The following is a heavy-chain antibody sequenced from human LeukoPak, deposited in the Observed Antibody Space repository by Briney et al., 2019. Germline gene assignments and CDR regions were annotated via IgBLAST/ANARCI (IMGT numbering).Heavy chain of an antibody. CDR2: TNHSGST. CDR3: ARGRPSSSWYWVQYYFDY. Sequence: PSETLSLTCAVYGGSFSGYYWSWIRQPPGKGLEWIGETNHSGSTNYNPSLKSRVTISVDTSKNQFSLKLSSVTAADTAVYYCARGRPSSSWYWVQYYFDYWGQGTLVTVSS. CDR1: GGSFSGYY. V-gene: IGHV4-34*01. D-gene: IGHD6-13*01. J-gene: IGHJ4*02.